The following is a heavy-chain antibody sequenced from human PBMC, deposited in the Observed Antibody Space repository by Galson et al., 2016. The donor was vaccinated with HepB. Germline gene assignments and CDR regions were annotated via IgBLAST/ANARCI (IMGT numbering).Heavy chain of an antibody. CDR2: IWYDGSNK. J-gene: IGHJ6*02. CDR1: AFNFNNYD. D-gene: IGHD3-9*01. CDR3: ARDYSSVYDILTDYGMDV. V-gene: IGHV3-33*08. Sequence: SLRLSCAASAFNFNNYDIHWVRQAPGKGLEWVAIIWYDGSNKYYADSVKGRFTISRDNSKNTLYLQMNSLRAEDTAVYYCARDYSSVYDILTDYGMDVWGQGTTVTVSS.